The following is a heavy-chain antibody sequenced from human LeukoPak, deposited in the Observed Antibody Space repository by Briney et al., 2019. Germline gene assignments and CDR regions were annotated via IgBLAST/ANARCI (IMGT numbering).Heavy chain of an antibody. CDR1: GGTFSSYA. D-gene: IGHD3-10*01. J-gene: IGHJ4*02. CDR2: IIPILGIA. Sequence: GSSVKVSCKASGGTFSSYAISWVRQAPGQGLEWMGRIIPILGIANYAQKFQGRVTITADKSTSTAYMELSSLRSEDTAVYYCARDYYGSGNVDYWGQGTLVTVSS. CDR3: ARDYYGSGNVDY. V-gene: IGHV1-69*04.